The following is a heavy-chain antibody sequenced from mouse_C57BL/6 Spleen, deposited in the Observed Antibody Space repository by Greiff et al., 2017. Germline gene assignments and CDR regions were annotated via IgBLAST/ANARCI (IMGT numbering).Heavy chain of an antibody. D-gene: IGHD2-4*01. CDR3: ARGGDYDYYGFAY. V-gene: IGHV1-50*01. Sequence: QVQLQQPGAELVKPGASVKLSCKASGYTFTSYWMQWVKQRPGQGLEWIGEIDPSDSYTNYNQKFKGKATVTVDTSSSTAYMQLSSLTSEDSAVYYCARGGDYDYYGFAYWGQGTLVTVSA. CDR2: IDPSDSYT. J-gene: IGHJ3*01. CDR1: GYTFTSYW.